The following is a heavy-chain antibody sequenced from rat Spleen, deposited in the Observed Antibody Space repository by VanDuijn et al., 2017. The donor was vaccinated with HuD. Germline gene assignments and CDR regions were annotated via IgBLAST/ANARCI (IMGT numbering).Heavy chain of an antibody. CDR3: AKDMGDYYDGTYYPYWYFDF. J-gene: IGHJ1*01. V-gene: IGHV5-31*01. CDR2: ITNTGGSI. D-gene: IGHD1-12*02. CDR1: GFTFNNYW. Sequence: EVRLVESGGGLVQPGRSLKLYCVASGFTFNNYWMTWIRQAPGKGLEWVASITNTGGSIYYRDSVKGRFTISRDSAKSTLYLQMESLRSEDTATYYCAKDMGDYYDGTYYPYWYFDFWGPGTMVTVSS.